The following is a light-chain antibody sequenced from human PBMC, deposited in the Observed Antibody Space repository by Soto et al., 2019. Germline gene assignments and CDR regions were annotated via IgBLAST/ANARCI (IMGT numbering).Light chain of an antibody. CDR3: SSYAGSNNFVV. CDR1: SSDVGGYNY. Sequence: QSALTQPPSASGSPGQSVTISCTGTSSDVGGYNYVSWYQHHPGKAPKLMIYEVSKRPSGVPDRCSGSKSGNTASLTVSGLQAEYEADYYCSSYAGSNNFVVFGGGTKLTVL. J-gene: IGLJ2*01. V-gene: IGLV2-8*01. CDR2: EVS.